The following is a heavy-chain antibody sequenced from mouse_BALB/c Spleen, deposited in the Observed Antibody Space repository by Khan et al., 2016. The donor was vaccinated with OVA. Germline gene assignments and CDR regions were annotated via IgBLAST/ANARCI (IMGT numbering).Heavy chain of an antibody. D-gene: IGHD1-1*01. CDR1: GFTFSSYG. J-gene: IGHJ2*01. V-gene: IGHV5-6*01. CDR3: VTLYFYGSRVYFDY. CDR2: ISSGGNYT. Sequence: EVELVESGGDLVKPGGSLKLSCAASGFTFSSYGMSWVRQTPDKRLEWVATISSGGNYTYYPDSVKGRFTISRDNAKNTLYLQMSSLKSEDTVMYYCVTLYFYGSRVYFDYWGQGTTLTVSS.